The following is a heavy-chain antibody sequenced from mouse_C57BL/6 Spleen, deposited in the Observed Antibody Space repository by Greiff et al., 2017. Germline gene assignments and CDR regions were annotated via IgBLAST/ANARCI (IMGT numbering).Heavy chain of an antibody. CDR1: GYTFTSYW. CDR3: ARTAQATRDAMDY. V-gene: IGHV1-52*01. J-gene: IGHJ4*01. D-gene: IGHD3-2*02. CDR2: IDPSDSET. Sequence: VKLQQPGAELVRPGSSVKLSCKASGYTFTSYWMHWVKQRPIQGLEWIGNIDPSDSETHYNQKFKDKATLTVDKSSSTAYMQLSSLTSEDSAVYYCARTAQATRDAMDYWGQGTSVTVSS.